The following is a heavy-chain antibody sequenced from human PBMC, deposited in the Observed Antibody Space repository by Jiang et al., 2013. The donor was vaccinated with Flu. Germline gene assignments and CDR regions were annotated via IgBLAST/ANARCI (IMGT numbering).Heavy chain of an antibody. V-gene: IGHV5-10-1*01. Sequence: GYSFTSYWISWVRQMPGKGLEWMGRIDPSDSYTNYSPSFQGHVTISADKSISTAYLQWSSLKASDTAMYYCARPNGSPGAFDIWGQGTMVTVSS. CDR1: GYSFTSYW. CDR3: ARPNGSPGAFDI. J-gene: IGHJ3*02. CDR2: IDPSDSYT. D-gene: IGHD1-26*01.